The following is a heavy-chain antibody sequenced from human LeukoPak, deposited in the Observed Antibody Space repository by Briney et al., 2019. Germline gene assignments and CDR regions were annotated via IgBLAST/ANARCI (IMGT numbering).Heavy chain of an antibody. V-gene: IGHV3-7*03. D-gene: IGHD3-16*01. Sequence: GGSLRLSCAASGFTFSSSAMSWVRQAPGKGLEWVANIKQDGSEKYYVDSVKGRFTISRDNAKNSLYLQMNSLRAEDTAVYYCARDVGGGGAFDIWGQGTMVTVSS. J-gene: IGHJ3*02. CDR1: GFTFSSSA. CDR2: IKQDGSEK. CDR3: ARDVGGGGAFDI.